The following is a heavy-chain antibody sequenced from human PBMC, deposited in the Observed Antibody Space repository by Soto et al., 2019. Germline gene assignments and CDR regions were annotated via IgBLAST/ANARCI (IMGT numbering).Heavy chain of an antibody. CDR3: AGHPPAISISDH. CDR1: GGSISSSSYY. D-gene: IGHD3-3*01. Sequence: QLQLQESGPGLVKPSETLSLTCTVSGGSISSSSYYWGWIRQPPGKGLEWIGSIYYSGSTYYNPSLKSRVTISVYTSKTQFSLKLSSVTAADTAVYYCAGHPPAISISDHWGQGTLVTVSS. J-gene: IGHJ4*02. CDR2: IYYSGST. V-gene: IGHV4-39*01.